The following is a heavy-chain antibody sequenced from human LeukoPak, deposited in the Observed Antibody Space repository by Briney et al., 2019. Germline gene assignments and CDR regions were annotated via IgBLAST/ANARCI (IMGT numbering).Heavy chain of an antibody. CDR3: ARDPGSIVVVPAAIRFDY. D-gene: IGHD2-2*01. Sequence: GGSLRLSCAASGFTFSSYSMNWVRQPPGKGLEWVSSISSSSSYIYYADSVKGRFTISRDNAKNSLYLQMNSLRAEDTAVYYCARDPGSIVVVPAAIRFDYWGQGTLVTVSS. V-gene: IGHV3-21*01. J-gene: IGHJ4*02. CDR2: ISSSSSYI. CDR1: GFTFSSYS.